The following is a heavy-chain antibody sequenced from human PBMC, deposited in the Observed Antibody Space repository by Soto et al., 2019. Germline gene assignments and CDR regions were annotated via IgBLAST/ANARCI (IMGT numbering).Heavy chain of an antibody. D-gene: IGHD3-3*01. CDR2: INHSGST. V-gene: IGHV4-34*01. CDR3: ARVRDPDYDFWSGYYSHYYGMDV. CDR1: GGSFSGYY. Sequence: QVQLQQWGAGLLKPSETLSLTCAVYGGSFSGYYWSWIRQPPGKGLEWIGEINHSGSTNYNPSLKSRVTISVDKSKNQFSLKLSSVTAADTAVYYCARVRDPDYDFWSGYYSHYYGMDVWGQGTTVTVSS. J-gene: IGHJ6*02.